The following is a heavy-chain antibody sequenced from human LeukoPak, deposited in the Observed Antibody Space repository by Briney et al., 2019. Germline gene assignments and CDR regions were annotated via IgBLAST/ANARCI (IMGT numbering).Heavy chain of an antibody. Sequence: TSETLSLTCTVSGGSISSYYWSWIRQPPGKGLERIGYIYYSGSTNYNPSLKSRVTISVDTSKNQFSLKLSSVTAADTAVYYCARGGVRGFDYWGQGTLVTVSS. D-gene: IGHD3-10*01. CDR1: GGSISSYY. CDR3: ARGGVRGFDY. V-gene: IGHV4-59*01. J-gene: IGHJ4*02. CDR2: IYYSGST.